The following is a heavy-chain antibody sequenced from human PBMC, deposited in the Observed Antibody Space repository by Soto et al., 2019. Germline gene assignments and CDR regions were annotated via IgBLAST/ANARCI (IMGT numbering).Heavy chain of an antibody. V-gene: IGHV4-34*01. D-gene: IGHD6-19*01. Sequence: SETLSLTCAVYGGSSSGYYWSWIRQPPGKGLEWIGEINHSGSTNYNPSLKSRVTISVDTSKNQFSLKLGSVTAADTAVYYCARGRIAVAGLRDKYYFDYWGQGTLVTVSS. CDR2: INHSGST. CDR3: ARGRIAVAGLRDKYYFDY. J-gene: IGHJ4*02. CDR1: GGSSSGYY.